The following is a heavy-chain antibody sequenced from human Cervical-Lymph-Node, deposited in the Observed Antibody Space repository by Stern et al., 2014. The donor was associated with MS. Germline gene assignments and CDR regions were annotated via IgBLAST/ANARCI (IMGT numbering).Heavy chain of an antibody. CDR2: INPSGGST. D-gene: IGHD5-18*01. CDR3: ARVWDVDTAMVRGYYYYGMDV. V-gene: IGHV1-46*01. Sequence: DQLVESGAEVKKPGASVKVSCKASGYTFTSYYMHWVRQAPGQGLEWMGIINPSGGSTSYAQKFQGRVTMTRDTSTSTVYMELSSLRSEDTAVYYCARVWDVDTAMVRGYYYYGMDVWGQGTTVTVSS. CDR1: GYTFTSYY. J-gene: IGHJ6*02.